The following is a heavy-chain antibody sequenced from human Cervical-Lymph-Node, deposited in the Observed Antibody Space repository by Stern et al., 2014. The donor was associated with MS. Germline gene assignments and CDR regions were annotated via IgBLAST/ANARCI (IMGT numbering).Heavy chain of an antibody. CDR2: VSYSGST. V-gene: IGHV4-61*01. CDR3: ARGRGINGDYYYFDD. D-gene: IGHD4-17*01. Sequence: QVQLQESGPGLVKPSETLSLTCRVSGGSVRSGTYYWSWFRQPPGQGLAWIGYVSYSGSTNDNPSLDSRATISVDTSKNQFSLTLRSVTAADTAVYYCARGRGINGDYYYFDDWGQGTLVPVSS. CDR1: GGSVRSGTYY. J-gene: IGHJ4*02.